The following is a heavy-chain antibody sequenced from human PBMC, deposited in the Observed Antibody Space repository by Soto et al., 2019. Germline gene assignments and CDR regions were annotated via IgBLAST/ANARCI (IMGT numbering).Heavy chain of an antibody. CDR2: ISGSGDDT. CDR3: AKHDFWTLYNTGLDP. J-gene: IGHJ5*02. V-gene: IGHV3-23*01. D-gene: IGHD3-3*01. CDR1: GFTFTSYA. Sequence: EVQLLESGGGLVHPGGSLRLSCTASGFTFTSYAMSWDRQAPGKGLQWVSGISGSGDDTKSADSVKGRITISRDNFKNILYLQMNSLRAEDTAVYFCAKHDFWTLYNTGLDPWVQGTLVTVSS.